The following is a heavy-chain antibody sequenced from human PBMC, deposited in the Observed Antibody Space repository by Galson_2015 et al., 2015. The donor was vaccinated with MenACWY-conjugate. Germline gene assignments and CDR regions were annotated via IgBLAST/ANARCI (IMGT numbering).Heavy chain of an antibody. Sequence: SLRLSCAASGFTFSGYWMHWVRQAPGKGLVWVSRINSDGSSTSYADSVKGRFAISRDNAKNTLYLQMNSLRAEDTAVYYCAQYCSSTSCYAGKGAWGQGTLVTVSS. D-gene: IGHD2-2*01. J-gene: IGHJ5*02. CDR3: AQYCSSTSCYAGKGA. CDR1: GFTFSGYW. V-gene: IGHV3-74*01. CDR2: INSDGSST.